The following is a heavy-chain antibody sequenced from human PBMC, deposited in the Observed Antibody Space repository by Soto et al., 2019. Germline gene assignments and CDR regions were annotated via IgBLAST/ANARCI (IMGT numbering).Heavy chain of an antibody. V-gene: IGHV4-34*01. CDR3: ARGSYCISTSCPRDWFDP. D-gene: IGHD2-2*01. CDR2: INHSGST. J-gene: IGHJ5*02. Sequence: SETLSLTCAVYGGSFSGYYWSWIRQPPGKGLEWIGEINHSGSTNYNPSLKSRVTISVDTSKNQFSLKLSSVTAADTAVYYCARGSYCISTSCPRDWFDPWGQGTLVTVSS. CDR1: GGSFSGYY.